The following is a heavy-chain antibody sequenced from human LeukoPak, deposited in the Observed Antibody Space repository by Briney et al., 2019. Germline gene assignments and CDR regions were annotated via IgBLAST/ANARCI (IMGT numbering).Heavy chain of an antibody. D-gene: IGHD3-22*01. V-gene: IGHV3-30*18. Sequence: PGRSLRLSCAASGFTFSSYGMHWVRQAPGKGLEWVAVISYDGSNKYYADSVKGRFTISRDNSKNTLYLQMNSLRAEDTAVYYCAKDLRARGYDSSGYIHWGQGTLVTVSS. CDR2: ISYDGSNK. J-gene: IGHJ4*02. CDR1: GFTFSSYG. CDR3: AKDLRARGYDSSGYIH.